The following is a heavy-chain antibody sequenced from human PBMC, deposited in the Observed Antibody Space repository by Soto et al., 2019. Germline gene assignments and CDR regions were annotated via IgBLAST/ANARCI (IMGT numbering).Heavy chain of an antibody. CDR2: ISSSGGST. V-gene: IGHV3-23*01. D-gene: IGHD1-26*01. Sequence: GSLRLSCAASGFTFSIYAMSWVRQAPGKGLEWVSAISSSGGSTYYPDSVKGRFTISRDNPKNTLYLQMNSLRAEDTAVYYCAKPYSGKYYFDYWGQGTLVTVSS. CDR3: AKPYSGKYYFDY. CDR1: GFTFSIYA. J-gene: IGHJ4*02.